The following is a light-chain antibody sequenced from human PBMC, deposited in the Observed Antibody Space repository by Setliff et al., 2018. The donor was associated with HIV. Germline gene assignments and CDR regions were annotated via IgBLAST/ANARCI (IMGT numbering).Light chain of an antibody. Sequence: DIVLTQTPDSLAVSLGERATINCKSSQSLLYKSTHKNYLAWYQHKAGQPPKMLIYWASTRESGVPDRFSGNVSGTDFTLTISNLQAEDVAVYYCQQYYSALPYITFGQGTK. CDR3: QQYYSALPYIT. CDR1: QSLLYKSTHKNY. J-gene: IGKJ2*01. V-gene: IGKV4-1*01. CDR2: WAS.